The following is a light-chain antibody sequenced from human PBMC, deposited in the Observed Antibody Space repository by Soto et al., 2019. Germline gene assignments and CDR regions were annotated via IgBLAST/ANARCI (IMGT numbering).Light chain of an antibody. CDR3: AAWDDSLRAEV. CDR2: RNH. V-gene: IGLV1-44*01. J-gene: IGLJ2*01. CDR1: RSNIGTYA. Sequence: QSVLTQSPSASVTPGQRVTICCSGSRSNIGTYAVNWYQQLPGAAPTLLIFRNHQRPSGVPDRFSGSKSGTSASLAISGPQSEDEADYYCAAWDDSLRAEVFGVGTKLTVL.